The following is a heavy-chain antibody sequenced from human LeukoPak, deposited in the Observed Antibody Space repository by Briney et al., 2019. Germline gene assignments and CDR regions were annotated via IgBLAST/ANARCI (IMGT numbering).Heavy chain of an antibody. CDR3: ARGKAVAGNYFDY. Sequence: GASVKVSCKASGYTFTSYTMHWVRQAPGQRLEWMGWINAGNGNTKYSQKFQGRVTITRDTSASTAYMELSSLRSEDTAVYYCARGKAVAGNYFDYWGQGTLVTVSS. CDR2: INAGNGNT. CDR1: GYTFTSYT. V-gene: IGHV1-3*01. D-gene: IGHD6-19*01. J-gene: IGHJ4*02.